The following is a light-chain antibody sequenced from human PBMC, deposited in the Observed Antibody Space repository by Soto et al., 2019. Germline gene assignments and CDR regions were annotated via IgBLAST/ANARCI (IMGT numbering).Light chain of an antibody. CDR2: DVN. V-gene: IGLV2-11*01. J-gene: IGLJ2*01. Sequence: QSVLTQPRSVSGSPGQSVTISCTGASGDIGGYNYVSWYQHHPGKAPKLIIFDVNKQPSGVPDRFSGSKSGNTASLTISGLQPEDEADYYCCSYAGSSLVFGGGTKVTVL. CDR3: CSYAGSSLV. CDR1: SGDIGGYNY.